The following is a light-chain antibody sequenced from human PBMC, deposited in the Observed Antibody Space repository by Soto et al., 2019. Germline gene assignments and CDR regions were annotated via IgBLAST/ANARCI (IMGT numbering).Light chain of an antibody. CDR1: QSVSSIY. CDR3: QHYGSSPLT. J-gene: IGKJ4*01. CDR2: AAS. V-gene: IGKV3-20*01. Sequence: EIVLTQSPGTLSLSPGERATLSCRASQSVSSIYLAWYQQKPGQAPRLLIYAASSRATGIPDRFSGDGSGTDFTLTISRLAPEDFAVYYCQHYGSSPLTFGGGTKVEIK.